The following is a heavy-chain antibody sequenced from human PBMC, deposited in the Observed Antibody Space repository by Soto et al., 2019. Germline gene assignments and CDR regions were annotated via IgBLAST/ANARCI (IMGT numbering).Heavy chain of an antibody. J-gene: IGHJ5*02. CDR2: ISAYNGNT. Sequence: ASVKVSCKASGYTFASCALHWVRQAPGQGLEWMGWISAYNGNTNYAQKLQGRVTMTTDTSTSTAYMELRSLRSDDTAVYYCARAGGYCSSTSCYSYWFDPWGQGTLVTVSS. CDR1: GYTFASCA. CDR3: ARAGGYCSSTSCYSYWFDP. V-gene: IGHV1-18*01. D-gene: IGHD2-2*01.